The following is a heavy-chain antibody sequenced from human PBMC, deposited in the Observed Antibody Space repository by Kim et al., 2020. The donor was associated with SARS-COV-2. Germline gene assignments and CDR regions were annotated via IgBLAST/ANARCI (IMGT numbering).Heavy chain of an antibody. Sequence: SETLSLTCAVYGGSFSGYYWSWIRQPPGKGLEWIGEINHSGSTNYNPSLKSRVTISVDTSKNQFSLKLSSVTAADTAVYYCAASSIAARRRLDYWGQGTLVTVSS. D-gene: IGHD6-6*01. CDR3: AASSIAARRRLDY. V-gene: IGHV4-34*01. J-gene: IGHJ4*02. CDR1: GGSFSGYY. CDR2: INHSGST.